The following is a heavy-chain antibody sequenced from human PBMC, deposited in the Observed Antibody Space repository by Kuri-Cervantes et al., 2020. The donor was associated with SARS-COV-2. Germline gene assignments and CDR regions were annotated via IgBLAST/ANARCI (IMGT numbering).Heavy chain of an antibody. V-gene: IGHV4-38-2*02. D-gene: IGHD1-26*01. J-gene: IGHJ4*02. CDR1: GYSISSGYY. CDR3: ARGLSSEDY. CDR2: IYHSGST. Sequence: ESLKISCTVSGYSISSGYYWGWIRQPPGKGLEWIGSIYHSGSTYYNPSLKSRVTISVDTSKNQFSLKLSSVTAADTAVYYCARGLSSEDYWGQGTLVTVSS.